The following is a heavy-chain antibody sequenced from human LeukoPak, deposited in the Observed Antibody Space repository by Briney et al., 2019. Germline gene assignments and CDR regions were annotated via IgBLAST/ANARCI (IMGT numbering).Heavy chain of an antibody. CDR1: GESFNTSY. V-gene: IGHV4-34*01. Sequence: DPSETLSLTCTFQGESFNTSYWTWIRQPPGQGLEWIGDINHSGRANYNPSLKSRVSLSVDMSRHKFSLKLTSATAAETAVFYCARARSLPVLLFDYWSQGTLVTVSS. CDR3: ARARSLPVLLFDY. J-gene: IGHJ4*02. D-gene: IGHD6-13*01. CDR2: INHSGRA.